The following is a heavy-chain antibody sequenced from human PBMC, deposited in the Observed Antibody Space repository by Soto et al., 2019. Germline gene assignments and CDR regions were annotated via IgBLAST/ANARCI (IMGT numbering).Heavy chain of an antibody. J-gene: IGHJ4*02. CDR3: ARSRGGPLAVADPFDY. CDR1: GYTFTSYG. D-gene: IGHD6-19*01. Sequence: ASVKVSCKASGYTFTSYGISWVRQAPGQGLEWMGWISAYNGNTNYAQKLQGRVTMTTDTSTSTAYMELRSLRSDDTAVYYCARSRGGPLAVADPFDYWGQGTLVTVSS. CDR2: ISAYNGNT. V-gene: IGHV1-18*01.